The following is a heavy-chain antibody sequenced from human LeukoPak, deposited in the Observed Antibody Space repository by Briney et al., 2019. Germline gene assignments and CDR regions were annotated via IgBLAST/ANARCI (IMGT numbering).Heavy chain of an antibody. Sequence: SVKVSCKASGGTFSSYAISWVRQAPGQGLEWMGRIIPILGIANYAQKFQGRVTITADKSTSTAYMELSSLRSEDTAVYYCARDAHYDSSGYYNWFDPWGQGTLVTVSS. CDR2: IIPILGIA. CDR3: ARDAHYDSSGYYNWFDP. CDR1: GGTFSSYA. D-gene: IGHD3-22*01. J-gene: IGHJ5*02. V-gene: IGHV1-69*04.